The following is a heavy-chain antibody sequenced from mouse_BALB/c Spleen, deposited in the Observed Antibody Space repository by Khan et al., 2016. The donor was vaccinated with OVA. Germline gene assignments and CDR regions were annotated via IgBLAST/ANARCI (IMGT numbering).Heavy chain of an antibody. CDR1: GYTFTSYW. D-gene: IGHD1-1*01. Sequence: VQLQQSGAELVKAGASVKMSCKASGYTFTSYWMPWVKQRLGQGLEWFAETNPTNGRTYYNEKFKSKATLNVDKSSSTAYMLTSGPTIEDSAVFYCAKSKKIVVTYFAYRGQGTAVTVST. J-gene: IGHJ2*01. CDR2: TNPTNGRT. V-gene: IGHV1S81*02. CDR3: AKSKKIVVTYFAY.